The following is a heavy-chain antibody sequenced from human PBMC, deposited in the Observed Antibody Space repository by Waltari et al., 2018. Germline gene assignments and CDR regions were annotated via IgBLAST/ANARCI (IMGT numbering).Heavy chain of an antibody. J-gene: IGHJ6*02. CDR1: GFIIRDYA. V-gene: IGHV3-23*01. Sequence: VQLLESGGGLVQPGGSLRLSCAGSGFIIRDYAVSWGRQAQGRGRAGVSALGGKAGGAYYADSVKGRFTISRDNSKNTLYLQMNSRRPEDKAVYYCAKDRQVHPFYGLDVWGQGTTVTVS. CDR3: AKDRQVHPFYGLDV. CDR2: LGGKAGGA.